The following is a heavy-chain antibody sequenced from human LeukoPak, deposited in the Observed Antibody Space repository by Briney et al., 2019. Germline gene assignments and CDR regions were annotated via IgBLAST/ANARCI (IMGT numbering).Heavy chain of an antibody. J-gene: IGHJ4*02. V-gene: IGHV1-2*02. CDR2: INPNSAVT. D-gene: IGHD3-16*01. CDR3: ARDRLQNDYIFDH. Sequence: ASVKVSCKASGYTFTAYYMHWVRQAPGQGLEWMGCINPNSAVTTYAQKFQGRVTMTRDTSISTAYMELSRLRSDDTAVYFCARDRLQNDYIFDHWGQGTLVTVSS. CDR1: GYTFTAYY.